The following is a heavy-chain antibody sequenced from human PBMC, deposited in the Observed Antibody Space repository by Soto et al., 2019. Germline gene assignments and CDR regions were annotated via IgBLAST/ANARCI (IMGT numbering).Heavy chain of an antibody. D-gene: IGHD4-17*01. CDR3: AKGAVTTSLYYFDY. V-gene: IGHV3-30*18. J-gene: IGHJ4*02. CDR2: ISYDGSEK. Sequence: QVQLVESGGGVVQPGRSLRLSCAASGFTFSSYGMHWVRQAPGKGLEWVAVISYDGSEKYYAVSVKGRFTISRDNSKNTLYLQMNIMRAEDTAVYYCAKGAVTTSLYYFDYWGQGTLVPVSS. CDR1: GFTFSSYG.